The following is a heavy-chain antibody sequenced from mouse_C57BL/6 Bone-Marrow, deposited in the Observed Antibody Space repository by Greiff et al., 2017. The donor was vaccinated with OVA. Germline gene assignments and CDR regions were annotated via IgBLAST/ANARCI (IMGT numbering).Heavy chain of an antibody. D-gene: IGHD2-4*01. CDR1: GYTFPSYD. Sequence: QVQLQQSGPELVKPGASVKLSCKASGYTFPSYDINWVKQRPGQGLEWIGWISPSDGGTQYTEKFQGQATLTVDTSSRTAYMELHILTSEDSAVYFCALYYDYDRGFAYWGQGTLVTVSA. CDR2: ISPSDGGT. CDR3: ALYYDYDRGFAY. V-gene: IGHV1-85*01. J-gene: IGHJ3*01.